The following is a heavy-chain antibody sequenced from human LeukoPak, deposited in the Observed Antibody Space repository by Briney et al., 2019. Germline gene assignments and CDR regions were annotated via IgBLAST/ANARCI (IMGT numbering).Heavy chain of an antibody. Sequence: GGSLRLSCAASGFTFSSYSMNWVRQAPGKGLEWVSSISSSSSYIYYADSVKGRFTISRDNAKNSLYLQMNSLRAEDTAVYYCARRKEGAMVVFDYWGQGTLVTVSS. J-gene: IGHJ4*02. CDR2: ISSSSSYI. CDR1: GFTFSSYS. CDR3: ARRKEGAMVVFDY. D-gene: IGHD5-18*01. V-gene: IGHV3-21*01.